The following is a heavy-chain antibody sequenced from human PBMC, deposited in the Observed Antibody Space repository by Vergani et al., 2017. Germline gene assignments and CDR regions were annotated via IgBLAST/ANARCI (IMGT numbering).Heavy chain of an antibody. J-gene: IGHJ3*02. CDR1: GFTFSDYY. D-gene: IGHD2-2*01. CDR2: ISSSYI. CDR3: AREDGCSSTSCSDLAFDI. V-gene: IGHV3-11*06. Sequence: QVQLVESGGGLVKPGGSLRLSCAASGFTFSDYYMSWIRQAPGKGLEWVSYISSSYIYYADSVKGRFTISRDNAKNSLYLQMNSLRAEDTAVYYCAREDGCSSTSCSDLAFDIWGQGTMVTVSS.